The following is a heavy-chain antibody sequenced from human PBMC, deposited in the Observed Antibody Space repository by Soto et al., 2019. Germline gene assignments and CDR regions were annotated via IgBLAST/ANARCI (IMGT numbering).Heavy chain of an antibody. V-gene: IGHV3-74*01. CDR2: INSDGSST. CDR1: GFTFSSYW. D-gene: IGHD5-12*01. CDR3: ARVPRPYSGYDPLDY. J-gene: IGHJ4*02. Sequence: EVQLVESGGGLVQPGGSLRLSCAASGFTFSSYWMHWVRQAPGKGLVWVSRINSDGSSTSYADSVKGRFTISRDNANNTLYLQMNSLRAEDTAVYYCARVPRPYSGYDPLDYWGQGTLVTVSS.